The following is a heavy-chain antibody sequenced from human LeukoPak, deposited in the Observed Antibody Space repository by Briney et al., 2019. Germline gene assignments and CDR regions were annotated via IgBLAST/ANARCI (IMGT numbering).Heavy chain of an antibody. CDR1: GFTFSSYS. J-gene: IGHJ5*01. D-gene: IGHD1-26*01. V-gene: IGHV3-21*01. CDR2: ISSSSSYI. Sequence: TGGSLRLSCAASGFTFSSYSMDWVRQAPGKGLEWVSSISSSSSYIYYADSVKGRFTISRDNAKNSLYLQMNSLRVEDAAVYYCARDREVNWFDSWGQGTLVIVSS. CDR3: ARDREVNWFDS.